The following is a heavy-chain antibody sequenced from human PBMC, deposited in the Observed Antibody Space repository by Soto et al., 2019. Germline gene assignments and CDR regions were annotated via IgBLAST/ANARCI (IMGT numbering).Heavy chain of an antibody. CDR2: IIPIFGTA. V-gene: IGHV1-69*13. D-gene: IGHD6-6*01. CDR1: GCTFSSYA. J-gene: IGHJ4*02. Sequence: SVKVSCKASGCTFSSYAISWVRQAPGQGLEWMGGIIPIFGTANYAQKFQGRVTITADESTSTAYMELSSLRSEDTAVYYCARLGIEYSSSYYFDYWGQGTLVTVYS. CDR3: ARLGIEYSSSYYFDY.